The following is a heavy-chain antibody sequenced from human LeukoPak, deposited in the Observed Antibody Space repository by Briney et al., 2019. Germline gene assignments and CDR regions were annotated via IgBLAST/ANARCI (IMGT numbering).Heavy chain of an antibody. CDR1: GFTFDDYA. Sequence: PGRSLRLSCAASGFTFDDYAMHWVRQAPGKGLEWVSGISWNSGSIGYADSVKGRFTISRDNAKNSLYLQMNSLRAEDMALYYCAKDRGYDFWAGMDVWGKGTTVTVSS. CDR2: ISWNSGSI. J-gene: IGHJ6*04. D-gene: IGHD3-3*01. V-gene: IGHV3-9*03. CDR3: AKDRGYDFWAGMDV.